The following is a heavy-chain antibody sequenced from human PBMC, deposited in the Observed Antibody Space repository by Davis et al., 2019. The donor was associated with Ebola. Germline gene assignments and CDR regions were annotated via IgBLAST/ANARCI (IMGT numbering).Heavy chain of an antibody. CDR2: INHSGST. CDR3: ARGKPLGHIVLLPAASNYGMDV. D-gene: IGHD2-2*01. J-gene: IGHJ6*02. CDR1: GGSFSGYY. V-gene: IGHV4-34*01. Sequence: MPGGSLRLSCAVYGGSFSGYYWSWIRQPPGKGLEWIGEINHSGSTNYNPSLKSRVTISVDTSKNQFSLKLRSVTAADTAVYYCARGKPLGHIVLLPAASNYGMDVWGQGTTVTVSS.